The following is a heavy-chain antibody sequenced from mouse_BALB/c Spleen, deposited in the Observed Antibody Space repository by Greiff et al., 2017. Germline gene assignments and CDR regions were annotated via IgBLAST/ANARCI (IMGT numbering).Heavy chain of an antibody. CDR3: ASPYGSGYFDV. J-gene: IGHJ1*01. CDR2: ISSGGST. Sequence: EVKVEESGGGLVKPGGSLKLSCAASGFTFSSYAMSWVRQTPEKRLEWVASISSGGSTYYPDSVKGRFTISRDNARNILYLQMSSLRSEDTAMYYCASPYGSGYFDVWGAGTTVTVSS. CDR1: GFTFSSYA. D-gene: IGHD2-10*02. V-gene: IGHV5-6-5*01.